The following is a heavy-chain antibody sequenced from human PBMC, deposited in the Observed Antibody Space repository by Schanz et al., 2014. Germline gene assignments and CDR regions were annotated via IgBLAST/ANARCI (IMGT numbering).Heavy chain of an antibody. Sequence: QVQLQESGPGLVKPSETLSLTCTVSGGSINNYHWSWIRQPPGMGLEWLGYIYSSGNTNYNPSLKRRVTISLDTPKNQFSRKLSSVTAADTAVYYCARDVGGCSSSTSCYAFEIWGQGTMVTVSS. D-gene: IGHD2-2*01. V-gene: IGHV4-4*08. CDR3: ARDVGGCSSSTSCYAFEI. J-gene: IGHJ3*02. CDR2: IYSSGNT. CDR1: GGSINNYH.